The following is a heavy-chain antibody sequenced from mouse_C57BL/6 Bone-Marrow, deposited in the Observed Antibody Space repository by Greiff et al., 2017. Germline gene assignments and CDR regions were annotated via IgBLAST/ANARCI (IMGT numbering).Heavy chain of an antibody. CDR1: GFSFNTYA. CDR3: VSSGNYFDN. CDR2: IRSKSNNYAT. V-gene: IGHV10-1*01. J-gene: IGHJ2*01. Sequence: EVHLVESGGGLVQPKGSLKLSCAASGFSFNTYAMNWVRQAPGKGLEWVARIRSKSNNYATYYADSVKDRFTISRDDSESMLYLQMNNLKTEDTAMYYCVSSGNYFDNWGQGTTLTGSS.